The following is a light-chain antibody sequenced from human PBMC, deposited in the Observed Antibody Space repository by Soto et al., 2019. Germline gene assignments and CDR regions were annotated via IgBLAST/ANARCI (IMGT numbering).Light chain of an antibody. CDR2: DSN. J-gene: IGLJ2*01. Sequence: QSVLTQPPSVSAAPGQKVTISCSGSSSNIGNNYVSWYQQLPGTAPKLLIDDSNKRPSGIPDRFSGSKSGTSATLDITGLQTGDEADYYCATWDSSLTGEVFGGGTQLTVL. CDR1: SSNIGNNY. CDR3: ATWDSSLTGEV. V-gene: IGLV1-51*01.